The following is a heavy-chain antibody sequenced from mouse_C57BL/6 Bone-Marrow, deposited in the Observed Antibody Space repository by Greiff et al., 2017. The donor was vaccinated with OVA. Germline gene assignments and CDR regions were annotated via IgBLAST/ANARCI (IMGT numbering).Heavy chain of an antibody. CDR3: ARLDYCGNQYNYAMDY. J-gene: IGHJ4*01. CDR1: GYTFTSYW. D-gene: IGHD1-1*01. CDR2: IYPGSGST. Sequence: QVQLQQPGAELVKPGASVKMSCKASGYTFTSYWITWVKQRPGQGLEWIGDIYPGSGSTNYNEKFKSKATLTVETSSSTAYMQLSSLTSEDSAVYYGARLDYCGNQYNYAMDYWGKGTSVTVSS. V-gene: IGHV1-55*01.